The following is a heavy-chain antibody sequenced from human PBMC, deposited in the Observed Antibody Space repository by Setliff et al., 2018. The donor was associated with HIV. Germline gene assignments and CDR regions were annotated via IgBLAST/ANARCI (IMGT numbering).Heavy chain of an antibody. CDR2: IYTSGST. Sequence: SETLSLTCTVSGGSINSGTYYWSWIRQPAGKGLEWIGRIYTSGSTNYNPSLKSRVIISVDTSKNQFSLKLSSVTAADTAVYYCARDTNLLDYNFWSGYSWGWFDPWGQGTLVTVSS. J-gene: IGHJ5*02. V-gene: IGHV4-61*02. CDR1: GGSINSGTYY. CDR3: ARDTNLLDYNFWSGYSWGWFDP. D-gene: IGHD3-3*01.